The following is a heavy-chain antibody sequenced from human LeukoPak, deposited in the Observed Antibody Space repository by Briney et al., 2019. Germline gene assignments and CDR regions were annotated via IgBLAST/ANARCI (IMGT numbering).Heavy chain of an antibody. CDR2: ISAYKGNT. CDR3: ARDHGGKVDRYFDL. J-gene: IGHJ2*01. D-gene: IGHD4-23*01. CDR1: GYTFSSYG. Sequence: VASVKVSCKTSGYTFSSYGITWVRQAPGQGLEWMGWISAYKGNTNYAQKFQGRVTMTTDTSTSTAYMELRSLRSDDTAVYYCARDHGGKVDRYFDLWGRGTLVTVSS. V-gene: IGHV1-18*01.